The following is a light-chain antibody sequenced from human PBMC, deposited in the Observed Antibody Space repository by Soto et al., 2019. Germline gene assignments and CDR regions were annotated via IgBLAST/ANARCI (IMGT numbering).Light chain of an antibody. V-gene: IGKV1-5*01. J-gene: IGKJ1*01. Sequence: DIQMTQSPSTLSAFVGDRVTITCRASQSISGWLAWYQHKPGKAPRLLMYDGSSLQTGVPSRFSGSGSTTEFTLTISRLQPDDCATYYCQQYSTFSLTFGQGTKVDIK. CDR3: QQYSTFSLT. CDR1: QSISGW. CDR2: DGS.